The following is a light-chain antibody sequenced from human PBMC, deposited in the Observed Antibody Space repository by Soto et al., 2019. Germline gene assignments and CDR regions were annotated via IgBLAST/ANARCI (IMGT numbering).Light chain of an antibody. CDR3: QHYGSSPPIT. J-gene: IGKJ5*01. CDR2: GAS. CDR1: QSISRN. V-gene: IGKV3-15*01. Sequence: EIVMTQSPATLSVSPGERATLSCRASQSISRNLAWFQQKPGQAPTLLIFGASTRAAGIPARFSGSGSGTDFTLTISRLEPEDFAVYYCQHYGSSPPITFGQGTRLEIK.